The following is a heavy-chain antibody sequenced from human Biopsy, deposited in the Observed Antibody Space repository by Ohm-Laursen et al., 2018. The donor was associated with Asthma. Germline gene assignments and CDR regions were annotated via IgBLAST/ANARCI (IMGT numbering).Heavy chain of an antibody. D-gene: IGHD4-17*01. CDR1: GYSLTDLS. CDR3: ASDFPKDYVRYNFQF. CDR2: HDHEEGET. V-gene: IGHV1-24*01. J-gene: IGHJ4*02. Sequence: SVKVSCKISGYSLTDLSMHWVRQAPGQGLEWMGGHDHEEGETVNARRFQGRVTMTEDTSTDTAYMELSSLSSDDTAVYYCASDFPKDYVRYNFQFWGQGTLVTVSS.